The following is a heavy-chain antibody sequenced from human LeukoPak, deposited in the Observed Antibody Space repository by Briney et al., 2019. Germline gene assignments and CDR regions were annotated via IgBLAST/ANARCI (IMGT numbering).Heavy chain of an antibody. Sequence: GGSLRLSCAASGFSFSGYSINWVRQAPGKGLEWVSSISPSSIYIYYADSLKGRFTISRDNAKNSLYLQMNSLRAEDTAVYYCARSSGGSSSPWFDPWGQGTLVTVSS. CDR3: ARSSGGSSSPWFDP. V-gene: IGHV3-21*01. CDR1: GFSFSGYS. J-gene: IGHJ5*02. D-gene: IGHD6-6*01. CDR2: ISPSSIYI.